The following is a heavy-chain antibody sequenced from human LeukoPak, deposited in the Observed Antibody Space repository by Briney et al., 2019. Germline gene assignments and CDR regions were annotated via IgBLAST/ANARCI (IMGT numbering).Heavy chain of an antibody. CDR2: IHYSGST. Sequence: SETLSLTCTVFGGSISSGSYYWGWIRQPPGKGREWIGCIHYSGSTSYNPSLKSRVTLSVDPSNNQFSLKLSAVTAADTAVYYCARHGRDRYNHGGADYWGQGTLVTVSS. CDR3: ARHGRDRYNHGGADY. V-gene: IGHV4-39*01. J-gene: IGHJ4*02. D-gene: IGHD5-24*01. CDR1: GGSISSGSYY.